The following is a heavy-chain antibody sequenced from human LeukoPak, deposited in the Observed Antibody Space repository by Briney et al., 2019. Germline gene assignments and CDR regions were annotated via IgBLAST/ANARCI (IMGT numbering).Heavy chain of an antibody. CDR2: INQDKTAL. CDR3: ARLKDYRTVYDY. D-gene: IGHD4-11*01. CDR1: GFTFNSHW. Sequence: QTGGSLRLSCEASGFTFNSHWMSWVRQAPGEGLEWVASINQDKTALRYVGSVRGRFTISRDNARSLLYLEMSSLRAEDTAVYFCARLKDYRTVYDYWGPGTLVTLSS. V-gene: IGHV3-7*02. J-gene: IGHJ4*02.